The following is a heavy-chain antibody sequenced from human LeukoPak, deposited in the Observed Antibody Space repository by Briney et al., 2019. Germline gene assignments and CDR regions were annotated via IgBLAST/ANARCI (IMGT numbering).Heavy chain of an antibody. CDR1: GFTFSSYW. CDR3: ARDFYDSSSYPPTSFDY. J-gene: IGHJ4*02. V-gene: IGHV3-7*01. CDR2: IKQDGSEK. D-gene: IGHD3-22*01. Sequence: GGSLRLSCAASGFTFSSYWMSWARQAPGKGLEWVANIKQDGSEKYYVDSVKGRFTISRDNAKNSLYLQMNSLRAEDTAVYYCARDFYDSSSYPPTSFDYWGQGTLVTVSS.